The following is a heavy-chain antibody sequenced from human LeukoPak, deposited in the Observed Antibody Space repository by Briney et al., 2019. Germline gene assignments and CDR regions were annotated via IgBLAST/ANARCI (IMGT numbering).Heavy chain of an antibody. J-gene: IGHJ4*02. CDR1: GGSISSSNW. CDR3: ARGVYSSRRLRSYYFDY. Sequence: SGTLSLTCAVSGGSISSSNWWSWVRQPPGKGLEWIGEIYHSGSTNYNPSLKSRVTISVDKSKNQFSLKLSSVTAADTAVYYCARGVYSSRRLRSYYFDYWGQGTLVTVSS. CDR2: IYHSGST. D-gene: IGHD6-13*01. V-gene: IGHV4-4*02.